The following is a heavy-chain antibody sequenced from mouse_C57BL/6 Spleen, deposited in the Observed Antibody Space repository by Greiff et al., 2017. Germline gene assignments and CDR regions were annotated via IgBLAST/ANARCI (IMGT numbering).Heavy chain of an antibody. J-gene: IGHJ4*01. Sequence: QVQLQQSGPGLVQPSQSLSITCTVSGFSLTSYGVHWVRQSPGKGLEWLGVIWRGGSTDYNAAFMSRLSITKDNSKSQVFFKMNSLQADDTAIYSCAKNRDGYYNYYAMDYWGQGTSVTVSS. V-gene: IGHV2-5*01. CDR2: IWRGGST. CDR1: GFSLTSYG. CDR3: AKNRDGYYNYYAMDY. D-gene: IGHD2-3*01.